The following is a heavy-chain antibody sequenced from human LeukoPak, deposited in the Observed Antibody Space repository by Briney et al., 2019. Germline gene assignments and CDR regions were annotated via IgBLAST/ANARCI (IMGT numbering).Heavy chain of an antibody. J-gene: IGHJ4*02. CDR2: ISSSGSYI. V-gene: IGHV3-21*01. CDR3: AKQGVAMVRGVSFNDY. Sequence: GGSLRLSSAASGFTFSSYGMNWVRQAPGKGLEWVSSISSSGSYIYYADSVKGRFTISRDNAKNSLYLQMNSLRAEDTAVYYCAKQGVAMVRGVSFNDYWGQGTLVTASS. CDR1: GFTFSSYG. D-gene: IGHD3-10*01.